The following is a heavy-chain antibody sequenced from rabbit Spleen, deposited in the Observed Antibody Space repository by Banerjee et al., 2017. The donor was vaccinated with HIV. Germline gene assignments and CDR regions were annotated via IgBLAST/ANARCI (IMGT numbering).Heavy chain of an antibody. CDR3: ARGSATMTMVITGYYLYL. CDR2: IYGGSSGST. CDR1: GFSSSSVYW. D-gene: IGHD2-1*01. Sequence: QSLEESGGDLVKPGASLTLTCTASGFSSSSVYWVYWVRQAPGKGLEWIGTIYGGSSGSTAYANWAKGRFTISKTSSTTVTLQMTSLTAADTATYFCARGSATMTMVITGYYLYLWGQGTLVTVS. J-gene: IGHJ4*01. V-gene: IGHV1S40*01.